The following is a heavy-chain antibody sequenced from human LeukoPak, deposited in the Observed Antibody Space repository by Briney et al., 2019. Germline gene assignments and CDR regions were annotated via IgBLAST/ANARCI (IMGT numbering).Heavy chain of an antibody. D-gene: IGHD1-7*01. CDR3: ARKLKTGTTEGAFDI. CDR2: FSGSGGST. CDR1: GFTFSSYA. J-gene: IGHJ3*02. V-gene: IGHV3-23*01. Sequence: PGGSLRLSCAASGFTFSSYAMSWVRQAPGKGLEWVSTFSGSGGSTHYADSVKGRFTISRDNAKNALYLQMNSLKAEDTALYYCARKLKTGTTEGAFDIWGQGTMVTVSS.